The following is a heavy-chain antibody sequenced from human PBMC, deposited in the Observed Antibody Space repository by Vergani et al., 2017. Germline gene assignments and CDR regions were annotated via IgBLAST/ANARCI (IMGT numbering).Heavy chain of an antibody. D-gene: IGHD4-17*01. J-gene: IGHJ6*02. CDR1: GGTFSSYA. CDR2: IIPIFGTA. V-gene: IGHV1-69*06. CDR3: ARVWSTVTIDYYYGMDV. Sequence: QVQLVQSGAEVKKPGSSVKVSCKASGGTFSSYAISWVRQAPGQGLEWMGGIIPIFGTANYAQKFQGRVTITADKSTSTAYMELSSLRSEDTAVYYCARVWSTVTIDYYYGMDVWGQGTTVTVSS.